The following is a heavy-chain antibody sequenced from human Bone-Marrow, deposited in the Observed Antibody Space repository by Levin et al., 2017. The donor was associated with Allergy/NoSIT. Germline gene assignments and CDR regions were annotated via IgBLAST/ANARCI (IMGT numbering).Heavy chain of an antibody. CDR2: IYPGDSDT. J-gene: IGHJ6*02. Sequence: KVSCKGSGYTFITYYIAWVRQLPGKGLEWVGIIYPGDSDTRYSPSFRGQVTIPADKSISTAYLQWDSLKASDTATYYCARHDTLDVWGQGTTVTVSS. CDR1: GYTFITYY. V-gene: IGHV5-51*01. CDR3: ARHDTLDV.